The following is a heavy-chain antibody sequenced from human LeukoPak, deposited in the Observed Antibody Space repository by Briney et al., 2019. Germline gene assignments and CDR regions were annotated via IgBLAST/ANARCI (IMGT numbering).Heavy chain of an antibody. CDR3: ARXRVSSSTWYSTYYYYFYMDV. CDR2: VDHTGST. J-gene: IGHJ6*03. D-gene: IGHD4-11*01. V-gene: IGHV4-59*01. Sequence: SETLSLTCTVSGGSISSYYWSWIRQPPGKGLEWIGYVDHTGSTKFNPSLNGRVSISRDTSKNLFSLRLRSVTAADTAVYFCARXRVSSSTWYSTYYYYFYMDVWGKGTTVTVSS. CDR1: GGSISSYY.